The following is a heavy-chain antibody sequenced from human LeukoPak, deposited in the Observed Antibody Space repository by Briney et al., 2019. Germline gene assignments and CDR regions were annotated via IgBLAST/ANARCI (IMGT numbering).Heavy chain of an antibody. CDR1: GYTFTTYA. D-gene: IGHD5-18*01. CDR2: INTNTGNP. J-gene: IGHJ4*02. V-gene: IGHV7-4-1*02. CDR3: ASPPPGYSYGYGGAYYFDY. Sequence: EASVKVSCKASGYTFTTYAMNWVRQAPGQGLEWMGWINTNTGNPTYAQGFTGRFVFSLDTSVSTAYLQISSLKAEDTAVYYCASPPPGYSYGYGGAYYFDYWGQGTLVTVSS.